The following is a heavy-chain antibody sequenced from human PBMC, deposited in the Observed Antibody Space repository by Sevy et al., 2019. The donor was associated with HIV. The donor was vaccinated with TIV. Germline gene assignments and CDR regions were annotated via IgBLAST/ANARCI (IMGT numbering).Heavy chain of an antibody. CDR2: ISGSSSYI. Sequence: GGSLRLSCAASGFTFNLYSMNWVRQAPGKGLEWVSSISGSSSYIFYADSVRGRFTISRDNAKNSLYLQMHSLRADDTAVYYCARGRGARREDCFDHWGQGTLVTVSS. V-gene: IGHV3-21*06. CDR3: ARGRGARREDCFDH. CDR1: GFTFNLYS. D-gene: IGHD3-10*01. J-gene: IGHJ4*02.